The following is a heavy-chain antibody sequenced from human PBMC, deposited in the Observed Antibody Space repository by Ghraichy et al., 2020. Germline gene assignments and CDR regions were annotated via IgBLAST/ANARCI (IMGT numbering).Heavy chain of an antibody. CDR2: IYYSGST. CDR3: ARHRSGYNHGYGIDY. J-gene: IGHJ4*02. D-gene: IGHD5-18*01. Sequence: SETLSLTCTVSGDSISRRSYYWGWICQPPGKGLEWIGSIYYSGSTYYNPSLKSRVTISVDTSKNQFSLKLSSVTAADTAVYYCARHRSGYNHGYGIDYWGQGTLVTVSS. V-gene: IGHV4-39*01. CDR1: GDSISRRSYY.